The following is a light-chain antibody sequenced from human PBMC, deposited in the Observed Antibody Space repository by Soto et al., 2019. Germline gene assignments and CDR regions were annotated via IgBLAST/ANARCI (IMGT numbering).Light chain of an antibody. CDR3: SSYSSKTPPYV. Sequence: QSALAQPASVSGSPGQSITISCIGGSSDIGGYNYVSWYQQHPGRAPRLLILEVTNRPSGVPDRFSGSKSGNTASLIIRGLQAEDEADYFCSSYSSKTPPYVFGTGTKVTVL. V-gene: IGLV2-14*01. J-gene: IGLJ1*01. CDR2: EVT. CDR1: SSDIGGYNY.